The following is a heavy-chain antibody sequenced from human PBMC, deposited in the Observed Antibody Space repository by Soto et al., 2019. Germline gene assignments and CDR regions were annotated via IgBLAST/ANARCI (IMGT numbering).Heavy chain of an antibody. CDR3: ARTRRDEYNYYYGMDV. Sequence: PSETLSLTCTVSGGSISSGDYYWSWIRQPPVKGLEWIGYIYHSGSTYYNPSLKSRLTISVDTSKNQFSLKMSSVTATDTAVYYCARTRRDEYNYYYGMDVWGQGTTVTVSS. V-gene: IGHV4-30-4*01. J-gene: IGHJ6*02. CDR2: IYHSGST. CDR1: GGSISSGDYY.